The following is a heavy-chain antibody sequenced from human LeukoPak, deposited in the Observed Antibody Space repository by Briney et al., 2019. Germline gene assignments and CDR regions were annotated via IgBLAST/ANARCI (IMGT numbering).Heavy chain of an antibody. CDR3: ARLSGRDYYFDY. D-gene: IGHD3-10*01. Sequence: SETLSLTCTVSGGSVSSGIYYWSWIRQPAGKGLEWIGRMFTPGTINYNPSLKSRVTISLDTSKNQFSLKLSSVTAADTAVYYCARLSGRDYYFDYWGQGTLVTVSS. CDR1: GGSVSSGIYY. J-gene: IGHJ4*02. V-gene: IGHV4-61*02. CDR2: MFTPGTI.